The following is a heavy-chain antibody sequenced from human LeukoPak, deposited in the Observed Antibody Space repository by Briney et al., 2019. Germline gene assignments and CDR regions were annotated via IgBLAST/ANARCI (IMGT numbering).Heavy chain of an antibody. CDR1: GGSISSGGYS. V-gene: IGHV4-31*03. CDR3: ARVGTYYDILTGYYSKTFIDY. J-gene: IGHJ4*02. D-gene: IGHD3-9*01. CDR2: IYYSGST. Sequence: SETLSLTCTVSGGSISSGGYSWSWIRQHPGKGLEWIGYIYYSGSTYYNPSLKSRVTISVDTSKNQFSLKLSSVTAADTAVYYCARVGTYYDILTGYYSKTFIDYWGQGTLVTVSS.